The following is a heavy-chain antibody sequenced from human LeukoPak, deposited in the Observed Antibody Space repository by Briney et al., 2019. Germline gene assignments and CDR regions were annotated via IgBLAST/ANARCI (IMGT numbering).Heavy chain of an antibody. CDR1: GFALSSHW. V-gene: IGHV3-7*03. CDR3: TRYGGGYSYGLEQPPRDY. CDR2: VNRDGSET. J-gene: IGHJ4*02. Sequence: GGSLRLSCAASGFALSSHWMTWVRQVPGRGPEWVANVNRDGSETYYLDSVKGRFTISKDNAKNSLYLQMNSLKTEDTAVYYCTRYGGGYSYGLEQPPRDYWGQGTLVTVSS. D-gene: IGHD5-18*01.